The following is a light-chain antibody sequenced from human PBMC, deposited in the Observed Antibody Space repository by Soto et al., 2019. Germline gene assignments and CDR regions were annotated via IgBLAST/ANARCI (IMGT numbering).Light chain of an antibody. J-gene: IGKJ3*01. CDR2: GAS. CDR1: ENISNNF. Sequence: EIVLTQSPGTLSLSPGGRATLSCRASENISNNFLAWYQQKGGQAPRLLIYGASSRATGVPDRFSGSGSGTHFILTISRLEPEDFAVYYCQQYGTSSRAFGPGTKVDIK. V-gene: IGKV3-20*01. CDR3: QQYGTSSRA.